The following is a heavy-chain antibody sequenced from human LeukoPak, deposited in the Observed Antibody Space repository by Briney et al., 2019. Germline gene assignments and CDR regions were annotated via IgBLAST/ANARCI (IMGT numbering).Heavy chain of an antibody. CDR3: ARDNGGTAMAYYYYYYMDV. Sequence: ASVKVSCKASGYTFTDYYIHWVRQATGQGLEWMGWMNPNSGNTGYAQKFRGRVTMTRNTSISTAYMELSSLRSEDTAVYYCARDNGGTAMAYYYYYYMDVWGKGTTVTISS. D-gene: IGHD5-18*01. J-gene: IGHJ6*03. CDR1: GYTFTDYY. V-gene: IGHV1-8*02. CDR2: MNPNSGNT.